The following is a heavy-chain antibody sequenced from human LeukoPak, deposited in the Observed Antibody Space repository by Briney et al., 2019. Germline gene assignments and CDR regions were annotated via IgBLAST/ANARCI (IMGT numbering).Heavy chain of an antibody. V-gene: IGHV3-48*01. Sequence: GGSLRLSCAASGFTFSSYSMNWVRQAPGKGLEWVSYISSSSSTIYYADSVKGRFTISRDNAKNSLYLQTNSLRAEDTAVYYCARDLLWFGEPTLDYWGQGTLVTVSS. CDR3: ARDLLWFGEPTLDY. CDR1: GFTFSSYS. J-gene: IGHJ4*02. CDR2: ISSSSSTI. D-gene: IGHD3-10*01.